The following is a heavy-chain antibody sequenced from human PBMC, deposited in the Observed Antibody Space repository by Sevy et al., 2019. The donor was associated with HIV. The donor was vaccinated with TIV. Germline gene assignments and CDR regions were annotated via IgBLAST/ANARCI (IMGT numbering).Heavy chain of an antibody. CDR1: GYTFTGYY. CDR2: INPNSGGT. J-gene: IGHJ6*02. D-gene: IGHD2-2*01. Sequence: ATVKVSCKASGYTFTGYYMYWVRQAPGQGLEWMGRINPNSGGTNYAQKFQGRVTMTRDTSISTAYMELSRLRSDDTAVYYCARGVVPAASDYYYYYGMDVWGQGTTVTVSS. CDR3: ARGVVPAASDYYYYYGMDV. V-gene: IGHV1-2*06.